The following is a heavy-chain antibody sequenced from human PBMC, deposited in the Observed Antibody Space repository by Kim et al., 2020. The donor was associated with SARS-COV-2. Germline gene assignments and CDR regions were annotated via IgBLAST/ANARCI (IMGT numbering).Heavy chain of an antibody. CDR1: GFTFSDYY. CDR3: ARVGYDYVWGSYRDYYYYYGMDV. CDR2: ISSSSSYT. J-gene: IGHJ6*02. D-gene: IGHD3-16*02. V-gene: IGHV3-11*05. Sequence: GGSLRLSCAASGFTFSDYYMSWIRQAPGKGLEWVSYISSSSSYTNYADSVKGRFTISRDNAKNSLYLQMNSLRAEDTAVYYCARVGYDYVWGSYRDYYYYYGMDVWGQGITVTVSS.